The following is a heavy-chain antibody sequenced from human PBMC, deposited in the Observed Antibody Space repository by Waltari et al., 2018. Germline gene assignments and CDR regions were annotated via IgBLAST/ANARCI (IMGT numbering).Heavy chain of an antibody. J-gene: IGHJ6*02. CDR3: ARGSGWNSFYGMDV. V-gene: IGHV4-61*01. CDR2: LYYGGST. CDR1: GGSVTIGTYY. Sequence: QVQLQESGPGLVKPSETLSLTCTVSGGSVTIGTYYCNRIRQSPGKGLEWIGNLYYGGSTNYNPSLKSRVAMSVDRSKNQFSLKLTSVTAADTAVYYCARGSGWNSFYGMDVWGQGTTVTVSS. D-gene: IGHD1-1*01.